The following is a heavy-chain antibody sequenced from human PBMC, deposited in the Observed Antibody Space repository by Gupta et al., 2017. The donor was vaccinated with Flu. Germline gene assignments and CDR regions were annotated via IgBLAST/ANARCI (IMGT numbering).Heavy chain of an antibody. Sequence: EVQLVESGGGLVQPGGSLRLSCAASGLTFSSHWLHWVRQVPGKGLVWVARINMDGSSTSHADSVKGRFSISRDNAKKTLYLQMNSLGAEDTALYYCAREVLNNWLDPWGQGTLVTVSS. V-gene: IGHV3-74*01. J-gene: IGHJ5*02. CDR3: AREVLNNWLDP. CDR1: GLTFSSHW. D-gene: IGHD2/OR15-2a*01. CDR2: INMDGSST.